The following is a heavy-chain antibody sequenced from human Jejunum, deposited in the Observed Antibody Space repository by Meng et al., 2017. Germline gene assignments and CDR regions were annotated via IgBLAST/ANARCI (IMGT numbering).Heavy chain of an antibody. Sequence: GGSLRLSCAASGFSFSTYWMNWVRQAPGKGLEWVGRIKSKPYGEKTEYAAPVKGRFTISRDDSKNMFYLQMNSLKIEDTAVYYCTYGVSFGGWYTDVDYWGRGTLVTVSS. CDR1: GFSFSTYW. D-gene: IGHD6-19*01. CDR2: IKSKPYGEKT. J-gene: IGHJ4*02. CDR3: TYGVSFGGWYTDVDY. V-gene: IGHV3-15*05.